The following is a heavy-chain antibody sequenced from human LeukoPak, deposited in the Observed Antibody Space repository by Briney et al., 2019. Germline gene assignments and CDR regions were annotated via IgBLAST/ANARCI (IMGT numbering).Heavy chain of an antibody. CDR3: ARAILRLGELSSSFFDY. Sequence: TLSLTCTVSGGSISSGDYYWSWIRQPPGKGLEWIGYIYYSGSTNYNPSLKSRVTISVDTSKNQFSLKLSSVTAADTAVYYCARAILRLGELSSSFFDYWGQGTLVTVSS. J-gene: IGHJ4*02. CDR1: GGSISSGDYY. V-gene: IGHV4-61*08. D-gene: IGHD3-16*02. CDR2: IYYSGST.